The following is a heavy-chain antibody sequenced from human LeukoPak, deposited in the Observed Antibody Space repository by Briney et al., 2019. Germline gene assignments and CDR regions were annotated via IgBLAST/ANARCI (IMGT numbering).Heavy chain of an antibody. V-gene: IGHV4-34*01. CDR1: GGSFSGYY. D-gene: IGHD5-18*01. CDR2: INHSGST. Sequence: SETLSLTCAVYGGSFSGYYWSWIRQPPGKGLEWIGEINHSGSTNYNPSLKSRVTMSVDTSKNQFSLKLSSVTAADTAVYYCARGPPTWIQQINWFDPWGQGTLVTVSS. J-gene: IGHJ5*02. CDR3: ARGPPTWIQQINWFDP.